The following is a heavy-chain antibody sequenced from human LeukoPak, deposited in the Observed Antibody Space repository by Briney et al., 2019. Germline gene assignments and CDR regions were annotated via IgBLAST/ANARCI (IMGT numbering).Heavy chain of an antibody. V-gene: IGHV3-48*01. CDR1: GFTFSSYS. Sequence: PGGSLRLSCAASGFTFSSYSMNWVRQAPGKGLEWVSYISSSSSTIYYADSVKGRFTISRDNAKNSLYLQMNSLRAGDTAVYYCARDDIVGATQGLFDYWGQGTLVTVSS. CDR3: ARDDIVGATQGLFDY. D-gene: IGHD1-26*01. J-gene: IGHJ4*02. CDR2: ISSSSSTI.